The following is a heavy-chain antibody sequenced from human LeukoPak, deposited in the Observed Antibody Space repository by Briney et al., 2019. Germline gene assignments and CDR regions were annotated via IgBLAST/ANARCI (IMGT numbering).Heavy chain of an antibody. V-gene: IGHV1-18*01. D-gene: IGHD2-2*01. CDR2: ISAYNGNT. CDR1: GYTFTSYG. Sequence: ASVKVSCKASGYTFTSYGISWVRQAPGQGLEWMGWISAYNGNTNYAQKFQGRVTMTRDTSISTAYMELSRLRSDDTAVYYCAREVYCSSTSCYSRDLDYWGQGTLVTVSS. J-gene: IGHJ4*02. CDR3: AREVYCSSTSCYSRDLDY.